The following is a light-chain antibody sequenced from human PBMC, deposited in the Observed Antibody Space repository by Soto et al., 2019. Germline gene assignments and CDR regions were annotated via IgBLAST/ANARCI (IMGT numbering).Light chain of an antibody. Sequence: QAVVTQPPSVSGAPGQRVTISCTGSSSNIGAGYDVHWYQQLPGTAPKFLIYGNYNRPSGVPDRFSGSKSGTSASLAITGLQAEDEADYYCQSYDSSLSGSYVFGTGTKVTVL. CDR2: GNY. CDR1: SSNIGAGYD. J-gene: IGLJ1*01. CDR3: QSYDSSLSGSYV. V-gene: IGLV1-40*01.